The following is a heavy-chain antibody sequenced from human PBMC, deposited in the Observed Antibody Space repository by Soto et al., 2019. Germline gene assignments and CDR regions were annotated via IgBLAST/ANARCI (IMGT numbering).Heavy chain of an antibody. D-gene: IGHD3-3*01. V-gene: IGHV3-23*01. CDR3: AKDLTGTLRFLEWPENYYMDV. CDR1: GFTFSSYA. CDR2: ISGSGGST. Sequence: GGSLRLSCAASGFTFSSYAMSWVRQAPGKGLEWVSAISGSGGSTYYADSVKGRFTISRDNSKNTLYLQMNSLRAEDTAVYYCAKDLTGTLRFLEWPENYYMDVWGKGTTVTVSS. J-gene: IGHJ6*03.